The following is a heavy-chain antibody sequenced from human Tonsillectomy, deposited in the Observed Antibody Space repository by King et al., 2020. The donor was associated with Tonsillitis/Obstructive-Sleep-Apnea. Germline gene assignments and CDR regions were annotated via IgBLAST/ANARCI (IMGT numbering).Heavy chain of an antibody. Sequence: VQLVQSGGGLVQPGGSLRLSCAASGFTFSSYWMHWVRQAPGKGLVWVSRINSDGSSTSYADSVKGRFTISRDNAKNTLYLQMNSLRAEDTAVYYSARDLVGGEGAAPGGYGGQEPWSPSPQ. J-gene: IGHJ4*02. CDR2: INSDGSST. D-gene: IGHD2-21*01. CDR3: ARDLVGGEGAAPGGY. V-gene: IGHV3-74*01. CDR1: GFTFSSYW.